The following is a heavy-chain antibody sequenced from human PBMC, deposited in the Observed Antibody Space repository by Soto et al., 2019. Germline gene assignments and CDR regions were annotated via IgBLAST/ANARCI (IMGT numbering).Heavy chain of an antibody. CDR3: AKAPHRKAAAAHLPD. Sequence: QVQLVESGGGVVQPGRSLRLSCAASGFTFSSYGMHWVRQAPGKGLEWVAVISYDGSNKYYADSVKGRFTISRDNSKNTLYLQMNSLRTEDTAVYYCAKAPHRKAAAAHLPDWGQGTLVTVSS. V-gene: IGHV3-30*18. D-gene: IGHD6-13*01. J-gene: IGHJ4*02. CDR2: ISYDGSNK. CDR1: GFTFSSYG.